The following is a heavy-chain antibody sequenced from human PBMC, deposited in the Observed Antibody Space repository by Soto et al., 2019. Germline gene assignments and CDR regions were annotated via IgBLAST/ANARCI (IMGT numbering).Heavy chain of an antibody. Sequence: GGSLRLSCAASGFTFSSYGMHWVRQAPGKGLEWVAVIWYDGSNKYYADSVKGRFTISRDNSKNTLYLQMNSLRAEDTAVYYCAMTYYYDSSGYWEDAFDIWGQGTMVTVSS. CDR2: IWYDGSNK. CDR1: GFTFSSYG. D-gene: IGHD3-22*01. V-gene: IGHV3-33*01. J-gene: IGHJ3*02. CDR3: AMTYYYDSSGYWEDAFDI.